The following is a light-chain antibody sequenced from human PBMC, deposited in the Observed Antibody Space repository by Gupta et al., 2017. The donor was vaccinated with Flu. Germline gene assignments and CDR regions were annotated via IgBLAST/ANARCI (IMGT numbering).Light chain of an antibody. V-gene: IGKV1-39*01. J-gene: IGKJ1*01. CDR2: AAS. Sequence: DIQMTQSPSSLSASVGDRVTITCRASQNIYNHLNWYQQKPGKAPKLRIYAASRLQSGVPSRFSGSGSGTNFTLTISSLQPGDFATYSCQQAYSPLWTFGQGTRVEIK. CDR1: QNIYNH. CDR3: QQAYSPLWT.